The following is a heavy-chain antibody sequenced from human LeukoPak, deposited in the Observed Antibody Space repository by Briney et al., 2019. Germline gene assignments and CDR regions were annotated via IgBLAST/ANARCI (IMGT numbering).Heavy chain of an antibody. J-gene: IGHJ4*02. Sequence: SVKVSCKASGGTFSSYAISWVRQSPGQGLEWMGGIIPIFGTANYAQKFQGRVTITADESTSTAYMELSSLRSEDTAVYYCASPAKIELGYCSSTSCYPFDYWGQGTLVTVSS. CDR2: IIPIFGTA. D-gene: IGHD2-2*01. CDR3: ASPAKIELGYCSSTSCYPFDY. CDR1: GGTFSSYA. V-gene: IGHV1-69*13.